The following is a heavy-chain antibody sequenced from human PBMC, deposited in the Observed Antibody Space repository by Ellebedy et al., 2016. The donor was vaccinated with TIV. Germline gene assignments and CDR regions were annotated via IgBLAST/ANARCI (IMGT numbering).Heavy chain of an antibody. CDR2: IYPGDSDT. J-gene: IGHJ4*02. D-gene: IGHD3-22*01. CDR3: ARRDYYYDSSGYVSYFDY. CDR1: GYNFTSYW. V-gene: IGHV5-51*01. Sequence: GESLKISCKGSGYNFTSYWIGWVRQVPGKGLEWMGIIYPGDSDTRYSPSFQGKVTISADTSISTAYLQWSSLKASDTAMYYCARRDYYYDSSGYVSYFDYWGQGTLVTVSS.